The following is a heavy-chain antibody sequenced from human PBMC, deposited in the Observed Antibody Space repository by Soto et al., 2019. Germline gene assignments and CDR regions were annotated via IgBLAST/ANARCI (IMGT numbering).Heavy chain of an antibody. CDR2: INTYNSRE. CDR3: ARTKRIAVDAFDI. V-gene: IGHV1-18*01. J-gene: IGHJ3*02. Sequence: ASVKVSCKASGYTFTRYGVSWVRQAPGQGLEWMGWINTYNSRENYAQKLQGRVTMTTDTSTSTVYMELRSLRSDDTAVYYCARTKRIAVDAFDIWGQGTMVTVSS. CDR1: GYTFTRYG. D-gene: IGHD3-16*02.